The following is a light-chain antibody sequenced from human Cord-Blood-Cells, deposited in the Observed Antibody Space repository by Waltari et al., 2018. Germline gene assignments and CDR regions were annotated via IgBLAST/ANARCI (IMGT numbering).Light chain of an antibody. V-gene: IGKV1-39*01. J-gene: IGKJ3*01. CDR1: QSISSY. CDR2: AAS. Sequence: DIQMTQYPSSLSASVGDSVTITCRASQSISSYLNWYQQKPGKAPKLLIYAASSLQSGVPSRFSGSGSGTDFTLTISSLQPEDFATYYCQQSYSTLFTFGPGTKVDIK. CDR3: QQSYSTLFT.